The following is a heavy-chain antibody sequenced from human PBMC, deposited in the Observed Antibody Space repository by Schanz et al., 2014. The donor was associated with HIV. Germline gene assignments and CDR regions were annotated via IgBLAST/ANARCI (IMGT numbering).Heavy chain of an antibody. CDR1: GFTFSTYG. J-gene: IGHJ3*02. CDR3: AKDPTYGDYEGDAFDI. V-gene: IGHV3-7*01. CDR2: IKQDGSEK. Sequence: VHLVESGGGVVQPGRSLRLSCAASGFTFSTYGMHWVRQAPGKGLEWVANIKQDGSEKYYVDSVKGRFTISRDNAKNSLYLQMNSLRAEDTAVYYCAKDPTYGDYEGDAFDIWGQGTMVTVSS. D-gene: IGHD4-17*01.